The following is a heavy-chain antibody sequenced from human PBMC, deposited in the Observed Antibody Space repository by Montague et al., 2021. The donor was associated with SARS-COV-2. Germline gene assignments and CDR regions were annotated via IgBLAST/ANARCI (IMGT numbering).Heavy chain of an antibody. D-gene: IGHD1-26*01. CDR2: VFYSGTT. CDR1: GGSISNFY. CDR3: VRGTRVVGVTPGFCW. Sequence: SETLSLTCTVSGGSISNFYWSWRLQPPGRELEGMTYVFYSGTTSYNPSLKSRATISVDTSKNQFSLNLTSVTAADAAMYYCVRGTRVVGVTPGFCWWGQGTQVGVSS. V-gene: IGHV4-59*12. J-gene: IGHJ4*02.